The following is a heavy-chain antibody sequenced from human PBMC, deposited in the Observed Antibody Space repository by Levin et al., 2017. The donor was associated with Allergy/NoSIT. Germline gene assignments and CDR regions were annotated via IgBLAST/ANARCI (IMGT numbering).Heavy chain of an antibody. D-gene: IGHD2-15*01. Sequence: GGSLRLSCAASGFTFSDYYMSWIRQAPGKGLEWVSYISSSGSTIYYADSVKGRFTISRDNAKNSLYLQMNSLRAEDTAVYYCARSRCSGGSCYLKRPTIASYYFDYWGQGTLVTVSS. CDR3: ARSRCSGGSCYLKRPTIASYYFDY. V-gene: IGHV3-11*01. CDR1: GFTFSDYY. J-gene: IGHJ4*02. CDR2: ISSSGSTI.